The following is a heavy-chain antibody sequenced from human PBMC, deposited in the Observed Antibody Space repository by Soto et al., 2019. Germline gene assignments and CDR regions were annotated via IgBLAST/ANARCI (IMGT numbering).Heavy chain of an antibody. V-gene: IGHV4-31*03. CDR3: AREPGIAVAGTRYYYGMDV. J-gene: IGHJ6*02. Sequence: SETLSLTCTVSGGSISSGGYYWSWIRQHPGKGLEWIGYIYYSGSTYYNPSLKSRVTISVDTSKNQFSLKLSSVTAADTAVYYCAREPGIAVAGTRYYYGMDVWRQGTTVTVS. D-gene: IGHD6-19*01. CDR1: GGSISSGGYY. CDR2: IYYSGST.